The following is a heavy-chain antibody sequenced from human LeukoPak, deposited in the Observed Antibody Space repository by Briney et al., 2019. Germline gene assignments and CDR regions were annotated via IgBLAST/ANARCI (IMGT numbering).Heavy chain of an antibody. CDR1: GFTFSSYD. CDR3: ARGDCSGGSCYLDY. V-gene: IGHV3-13*01. D-gene: IGHD2-15*01. Sequence: GGSLRLSCAASGFTFSSYDMHWVRHATGKGLEWVSAIGTAGDTYYPGSVKGRFTISRGNAKNSLYLQMNSLRAGDTAVYYCARGDCSGGSCYLDYWGQGALVTVSS. J-gene: IGHJ4*02. CDR2: IGTAGDT.